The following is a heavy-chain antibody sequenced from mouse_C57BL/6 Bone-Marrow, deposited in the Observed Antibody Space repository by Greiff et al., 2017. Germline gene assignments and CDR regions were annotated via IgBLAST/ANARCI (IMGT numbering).Heavy chain of an antibody. CDR2: IYPRSGNT. J-gene: IGHJ3*01. CDR1: GYTFTSYG. V-gene: IGHV1-81*01. Sequence: QVQLKESGAELARPGASVKLSCKASGYTFTSYGISWVKQRTGQGLEWIGEIYPRSGNTYYNEKFKGKATLTADKSSSTAYMEHRSLTSEDAAVYFCARGLPFFAYWGQGTLVTVAA. CDR3: ARGLPFFAY. D-gene: IGHD3-1*01.